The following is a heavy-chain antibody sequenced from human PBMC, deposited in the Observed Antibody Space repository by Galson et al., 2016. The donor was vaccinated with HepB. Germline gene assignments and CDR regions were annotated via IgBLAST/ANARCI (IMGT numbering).Heavy chain of an antibody. CDR1: GFTFNSTA. Sequence: SLSLSCAASGFTFNSTAMSWVRQAPGKGLGWVSVMRRVGGSTYYADSVKGRLTISRDNSKNTLYLQMNSLRAEDTAVYYCAKGYGLFDYWGQGTLVTVSS. J-gene: IGHJ4*02. CDR3: AKGYGLFDY. V-gene: IGHV3-23*01. CDR2: MRRVGGST. D-gene: IGHD4-17*01.